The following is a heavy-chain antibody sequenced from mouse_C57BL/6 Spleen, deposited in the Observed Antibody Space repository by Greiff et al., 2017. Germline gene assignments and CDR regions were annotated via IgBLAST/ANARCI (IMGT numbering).Heavy chain of an antibody. CDR1: GYSITSGYY. V-gene: IGHV3-6*01. D-gene: IGHD1-1*01. CDR2: ISYDGSN. J-gene: IGHJ2*01. Sequence: ESGPGLVKPSQSLSLTCSVTGYSITSGYYWNWIRQFPGNKLEWMGYISYDGSNNYNPSLKNRISITRDTSKNQFFLKLNSVTTEDTATYYCARDLLLGYWGQGTTRTVSS. CDR3: ARDLLLGY.